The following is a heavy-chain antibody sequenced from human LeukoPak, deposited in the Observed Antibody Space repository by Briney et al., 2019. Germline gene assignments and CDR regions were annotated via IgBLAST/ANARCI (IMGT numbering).Heavy chain of an antibody. V-gene: IGHV3-30-3*01. Sequence: GGSLRLSCAGSRFIFSSYAMHWVRQAPGKGLEWVAVISYDGSNKYYADSVKGRFTISRDNSKNTLYLQMNSLRAEDTAVYYCAKEAGYCSGGSCPQEPNHFQHWGQGTLVTVSS. CDR3: AKEAGYCSGGSCPQEPNHFQH. CDR1: RFIFSSYA. CDR2: ISYDGSNK. J-gene: IGHJ1*01. D-gene: IGHD2-15*01.